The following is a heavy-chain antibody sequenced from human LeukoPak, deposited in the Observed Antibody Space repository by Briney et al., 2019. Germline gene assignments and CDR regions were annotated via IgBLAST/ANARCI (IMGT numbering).Heavy chain of an antibody. J-gene: IGHJ6*03. V-gene: IGHV4-34*01. Sequence: SELLSLTCAAYGGSFSGYYWRSRRQPPAKRPQSVGENTESASTNYNPSLQSRVSISVDTSKSQFPLNRSTVTAADTAVYFCAVVEGPPDSYNYIDVWGKGTPVTVSS. CDR3: AVVEGPPDSYNYIDV. CDR1: GGSFSGYY. CDR2: NTESAST. D-gene: IGHD1-14*01.